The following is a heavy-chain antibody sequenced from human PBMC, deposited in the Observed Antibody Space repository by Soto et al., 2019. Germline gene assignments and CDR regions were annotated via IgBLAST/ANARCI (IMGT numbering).Heavy chain of an antibody. D-gene: IGHD5-12*01. CDR3: ARSSGGWLQLRGLFAY. Sequence: QVQLQESGPGLVKPSQTLSLTCTVSGGSISTGGYYWSWNRQHPGKGLEWIGYIYYSVSTYYNPSLMGRVTKTVETSKNQFSLKLSFVTAADTSVYYCARSSGGWLQLRGLFAYWGQGPLVTVSS. V-gene: IGHV4-31*03. CDR2: IYYSVST. CDR1: GGSISTGGYY. J-gene: IGHJ4*02.